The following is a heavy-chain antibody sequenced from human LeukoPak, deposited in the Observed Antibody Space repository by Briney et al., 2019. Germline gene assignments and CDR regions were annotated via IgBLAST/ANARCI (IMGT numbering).Heavy chain of an antibody. V-gene: IGHV3-7*05. CDR1: GFTLSNYW. J-gene: IGHJ5*02. CDR3: ARASDPWLQLT. D-gene: IGHD5-24*01. Sequence: GGSLRLSCAASGFTLSNYWMIWVRQAPGKGLEWVGNIKQDGSEKRYADSVRGRFSISRDNAQTSLYLQMNSLRAEDTAVYYCARASDPWLQLTWGQGTLVTVSS. CDR2: IKQDGSEK.